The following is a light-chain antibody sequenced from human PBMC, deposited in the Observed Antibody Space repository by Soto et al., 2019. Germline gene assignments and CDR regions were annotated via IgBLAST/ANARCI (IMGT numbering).Light chain of an antibody. CDR1: SSDVGGYNY. J-gene: IGLJ1*01. V-gene: IGLV2-14*03. CDR3: SSYTSSSTLLYV. CDR2: DVS. Sequence: QSALTQPASVSGSPGQSITISCTGTSSDVGGYNYVSWYQHHPGKAPKLMIYDVSNRPSGVSNRFSGSKSGNTASLTISGLQAEDAADYYCSSYTSSSTLLYVFGTGTKLTVL.